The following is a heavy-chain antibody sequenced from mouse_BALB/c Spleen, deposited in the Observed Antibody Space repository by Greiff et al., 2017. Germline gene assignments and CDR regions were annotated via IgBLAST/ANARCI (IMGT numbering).Heavy chain of an antibody. CDR3: ARYTPYDGTFYYALDY. J-gene: IGHJ4*01. D-gene: IGHD1-1*01. V-gene: IGHV3-8*02. CDR1: GDSITSGY. Sequence: EVQLQQSGPSLVKPSQTLSLTCSVTGDSITSGYWNWIRKFPGNKLEYMGYISYSGSTYYNPSLKSRISITRDTSKNQYYLQLNSVTTEDTATYYCARYTPYDGTFYYALDYWGQGTSVTVSS. CDR2: ISYSGST.